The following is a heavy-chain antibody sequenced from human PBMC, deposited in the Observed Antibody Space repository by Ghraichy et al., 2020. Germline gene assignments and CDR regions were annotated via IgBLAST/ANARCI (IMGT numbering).Heavy chain of an antibody. Sequence: ASVKVSCKASRYTFTSNYFHWVRQAPGQGLEWMGLINPGGGSTSYTQKFQGRVTMTRDMSTSTVYMELSSLRSEDTAVYYCARRQGEGYCSGGSCLRIDYWGQGTLVTVSS. D-gene: IGHD2-15*01. V-gene: IGHV1-46*01. J-gene: IGHJ4*02. CDR1: RYTFTSNY. CDR3: ARRQGEGYCSGGSCLRIDY. CDR2: INPGGGST.